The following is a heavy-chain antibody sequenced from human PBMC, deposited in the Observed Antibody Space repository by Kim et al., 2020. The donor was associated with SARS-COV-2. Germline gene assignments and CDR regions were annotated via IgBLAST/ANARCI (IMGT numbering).Heavy chain of an antibody. D-gene: IGHD3-22*01. Sequence: GGSLRLSCAASGFTFINYWMHWVRQAPGKGLVWVSRINGDGSTTSHADSVKGRFTISRDNAKNTLYLQMNSLRVEDTALYYCVRRYYDSSGYYYFDNWGQGTPVPVSS. J-gene: IGHJ4*02. V-gene: IGHV3-74*01. CDR2: INGDGSTT. CDR1: GFTFINYW. CDR3: VRRYYDSSGYYYFDN.